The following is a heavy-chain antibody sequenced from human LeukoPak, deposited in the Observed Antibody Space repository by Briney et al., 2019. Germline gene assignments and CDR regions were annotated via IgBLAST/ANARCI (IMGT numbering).Heavy chain of an antibody. V-gene: IGHV4-34*01. CDR2: INHSGST. Sequence: SETLSLTCAVYGGSFSGYYWSWIRQPPGKGLEWIGEINHSGSTNYNPSLKSRVTISVDTSKNQFSLKLRSVTAADTAVYYCARDRGLYGGFDYWGQGTLVTVSS. J-gene: IGHJ4*02. CDR1: GGSFSGYY. D-gene: IGHD3-10*01. CDR3: ARDRGLYGGFDY.